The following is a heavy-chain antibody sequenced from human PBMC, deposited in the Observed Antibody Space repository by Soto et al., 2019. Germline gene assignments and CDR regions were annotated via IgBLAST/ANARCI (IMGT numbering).Heavy chain of an antibody. CDR3: TTLGTF. V-gene: IGHV3-73*01. J-gene: IGHJ4*02. Sequence: DVQLVESGEVLVQPGGSLKISCAASGFRFSGSGMHWVRQATGKGLEWVGRIRSKANNYATEYAASVKGRFTISRDDSKNTTYLQMNSLKSGATAMYFCTTLGTFWGQGTLVTVSS. D-gene: IGHD3-16*01. CDR2: IRSKANNYAT. CDR1: GFRFSGSG.